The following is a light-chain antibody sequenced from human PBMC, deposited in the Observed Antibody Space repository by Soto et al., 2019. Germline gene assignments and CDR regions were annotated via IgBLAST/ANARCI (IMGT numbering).Light chain of an antibody. CDR3: CSYAGSNVFV. V-gene: IGLV2-23*02. J-gene: IGLJ1*01. CDR2: EVT. Sequence: QSALAQPASVSLSPGQSITMSCTGSNSDIGNYNIVSWYQQHPDKAPQLIIYEVTKRPSGVSNRFSGSKSGNTASLTISGLQAEDEGDYHCCSYAGSNVFVFGTGTKVTVL. CDR1: NSDIGNYNI.